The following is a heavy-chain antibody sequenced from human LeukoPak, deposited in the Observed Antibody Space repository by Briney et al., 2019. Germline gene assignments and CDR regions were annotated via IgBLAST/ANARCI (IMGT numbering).Heavy chain of an antibody. CDR1: GFTFSSYA. CDR3: AKVGPHIDYGDYVYDY. D-gene: IGHD4-17*01. CDR2: ISGSGGST. J-gene: IGHJ4*02. Sequence: GGSLRLSCAASGFTFSSYAMSWVRQAPGKGLEWVSAISGSGGSTYYADSVKGRFTIPRDNSKNTLYLQMNSLRAEDTAVYYCAKVGPHIDYGDYVYDYWGQGTLVTVSS. V-gene: IGHV3-23*01.